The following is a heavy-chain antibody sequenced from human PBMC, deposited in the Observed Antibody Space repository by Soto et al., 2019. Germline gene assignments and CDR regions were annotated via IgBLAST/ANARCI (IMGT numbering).Heavy chain of an antibody. Sequence: NPGGSLRLSCAASGFTFSNAWMNWVRQAPGKGLEWVGRIKSKTDGGTTDYAAPVKGRFTISRDDSKNTLYLQMNSLKTEDTAVYYCSKGAAAGTFDYYYYYGMDVWGQGTTVTVSS. J-gene: IGHJ6*02. D-gene: IGHD6-13*01. CDR2: IKSKTDGGTT. CDR1: GFTFSNAW. CDR3: SKGAAAGTFDYYYYYGMDV. V-gene: IGHV3-15*07.